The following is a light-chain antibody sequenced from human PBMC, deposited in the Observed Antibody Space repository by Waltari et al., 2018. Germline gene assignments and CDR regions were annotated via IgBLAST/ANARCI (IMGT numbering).Light chain of an antibody. Sequence: EIVLTQSPATLSLSPGERATLSCRASQSISSYLACYQPKPGQAPRLLIYAASNRATGIPARFSGSGSGTDFTLTINSLEPEDVAIYYCQRRNNWPPAITFGQGTRLEI. V-gene: IGKV3-11*01. J-gene: IGKJ5*01. CDR1: QSISSY. CDR3: QRRNNWPPAIT. CDR2: AAS.